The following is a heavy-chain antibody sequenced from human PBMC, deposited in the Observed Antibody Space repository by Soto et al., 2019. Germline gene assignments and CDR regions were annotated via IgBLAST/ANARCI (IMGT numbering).Heavy chain of an antibody. V-gene: IGHV1-18*01. CDR2: ISAYNGNT. Sequence: QVQLVQSGAEVKKPGASVKVSCKASGYTFTSYGISWVRQAPGQGLEWMGWISAYNGNTNYAQKLQGRVTMTTDTSTSTAYMELRSLRSDDTAVYYCARESGYYGSGSYSPYYYGMDVWGQGTTVTVSS. CDR3: ARESGYYGSGSYSPYYYGMDV. CDR1: GYTFTSYG. J-gene: IGHJ6*02. D-gene: IGHD3-10*01.